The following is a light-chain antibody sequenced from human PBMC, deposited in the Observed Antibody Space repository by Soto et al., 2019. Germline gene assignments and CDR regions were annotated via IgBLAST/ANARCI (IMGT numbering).Light chain of an antibody. V-gene: IGLV2-14*01. CDR1: SSDVGGYNY. Sequence: QSALTQPASVSGSPGQSITISCTGSSSDVGGYNYVSWYQQHPGKAPKLMIYDVSNRPSGVSNRFSGSKSGNTASLTISGLQAEDEADDYCSSYTSSSTYVFGTLTKVTVL. CDR3: SSYTSSSTYV. CDR2: DVS. J-gene: IGLJ1*01.